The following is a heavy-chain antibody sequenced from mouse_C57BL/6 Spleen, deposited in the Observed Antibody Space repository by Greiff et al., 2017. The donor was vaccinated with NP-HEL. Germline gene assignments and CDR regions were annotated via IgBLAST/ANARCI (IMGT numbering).Heavy chain of an antibody. CDR2: ILPGSGST. D-gene: IGHD2-4*01. Sequence: VQLQQSGAELMKPGASVKLSCKATGYTFTGYWIEWVKQRPGHGLEWIGEILPGSGSTNYNEKFKGKATFTADTSSNTAYMQLSSLTTEDSAIYYCARWSSYYDYDGGYAMDYWGQGTSVTVSS. CDR1: GYTFTGYW. CDR3: ARWSSYYDYDGGYAMDY. V-gene: IGHV1-9*01. J-gene: IGHJ4*01.